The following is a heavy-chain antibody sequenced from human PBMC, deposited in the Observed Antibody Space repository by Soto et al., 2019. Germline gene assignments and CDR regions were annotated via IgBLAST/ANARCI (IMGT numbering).Heavy chain of an antibody. J-gene: IGHJ3*02. D-gene: IGHD3-22*01. CDR2: IYYSGST. CDR1: GCSVSSGSYY. V-gene: IGHV4-61*01. CDR3: ARGYRDDYYDAFGAFDI. Sequence: SETLSLTCTVSGCSVSSGSYYWSWIRQPPGKGLEWIGYIYYSGSTNYNPSLKSRVTISVDTSKNQFSLKLSSVTAADTAVYYCARGYRDDYYDAFGAFDIWGQGTMVTVSS.